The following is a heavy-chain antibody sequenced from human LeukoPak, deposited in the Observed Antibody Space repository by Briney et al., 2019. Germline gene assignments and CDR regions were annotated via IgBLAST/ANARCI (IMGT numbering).Heavy chain of an antibody. CDR3: ARHRGFSYGYDY. CDR2: IYYSGST. V-gene: IGHV4-59*08. J-gene: IGHJ4*02. Sequence: SETLSLTCTVSGGSISSYYWSWIRQAPGKGLEWIGYIYYSGSTNYNPSLKSRVTISVDTSKNQFSLKLSSVTAADTAVYYCARHRGFSYGYDYWGQGTLVTVSS. D-gene: IGHD5-18*01. CDR1: GGSISSYY.